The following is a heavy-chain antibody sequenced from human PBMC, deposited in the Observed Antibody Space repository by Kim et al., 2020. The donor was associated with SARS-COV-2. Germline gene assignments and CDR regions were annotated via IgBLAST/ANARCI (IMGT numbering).Heavy chain of an antibody. D-gene: IGHD2-2*02. Sequence: SETLSLTCAVYGGSFSGYYWSWIRQPPGKGLEWIGEINHSGSTNYNPSLKSRVTISVDTSKNQFSLKLSSVTAADTAVYYCARGLRSGYCSSPSCCTIRGHLYYLGTWG. CDR1: GGSFSGYY. V-gene: IGHV4-34*01. CDR2: INHSGST. CDR3: ARGLRSGYCSSPSCCTIRGHLYYLGT. J-gene: IGHJ5*01.